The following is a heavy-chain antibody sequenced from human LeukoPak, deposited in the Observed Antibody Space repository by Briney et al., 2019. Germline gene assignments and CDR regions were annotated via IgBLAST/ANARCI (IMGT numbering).Heavy chain of an antibody. CDR2: ITSTSSYI. CDR1: GFTFSNYN. J-gene: IGHJ4*02. V-gene: IGHV3-21*01. CDR3: ASNPLVATGYFDY. D-gene: IGHD5-12*01. Sequence: GGSLRLSCAASGFTFSNYNMNWVRQAPGKGLEWVSSITSTSSYIYYADSVKGRFTISRDNAENSLYVQMNSLRAEDTAVYYCASNPLVATGYFDYWGQGTLVTVSS.